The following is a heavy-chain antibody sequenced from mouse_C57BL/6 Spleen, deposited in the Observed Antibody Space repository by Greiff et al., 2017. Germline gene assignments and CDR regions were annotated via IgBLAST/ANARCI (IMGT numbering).Heavy chain of an antibody. J-gene: IGHJ4*01. CDR2: FYPGSGSI. CDR3: ARHEDGPESKKYYAMGY. V-gene: IGHV1-62-2*01. Sequence: QVQLQQSGAELVKPGASVKLSCKASGYTFTEYTIHWVKQRSGQGLEWIGWFYPGSGSIKYNEKFKDKATLTADKSSSTVYMELSRLTSEDSAVYFCARHEDGPESKKYYAMGYWGQGTSVTVSS. D-gene: IGHD2-5*01. CDR1: GYTFTEYT.